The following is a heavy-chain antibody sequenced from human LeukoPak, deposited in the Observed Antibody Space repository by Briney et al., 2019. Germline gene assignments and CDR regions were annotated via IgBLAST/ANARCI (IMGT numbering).Heavy chain of an antibody. V-gene: IGHV1-2*02. CDR1: GFTITDYF. CDR3: ARELQAGDYGWGSFLDAFDI. D-gene: IGHD3-16*01. Sequence: ASVKVSCKASGFTITDYFIHWVRQAPGQGLEWMGWINPKSGGTHCAQKFQGRVTMTRDLSMTTAYVELSSLKSDDTAVYYCARELQAGDYGWGSFLDAFDIWGQGTMVAVSP. J-gene: IGHJ3*02. CDR2: INPKSGGT.